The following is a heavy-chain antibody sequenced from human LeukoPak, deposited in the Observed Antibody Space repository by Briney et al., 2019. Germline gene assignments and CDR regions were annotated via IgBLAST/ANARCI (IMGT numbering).Heavy chain of an antibody. J-gene: IGHJ6*02. CDR3: ARGYSGYEPYYYYGMDV. CDR1: GFTFSSYA. CDR2: INHSGST. D-gene: IGHD5-12*01. V-gene: IGHV4-34*01. Sequence: GSLRLSCAASGFTFSSYAMSWVRQAPGKGLEWIGEINHSGSTNYNPSLKSRVTISVDTSKNQFSLRLSSVTAADTAVYYCARGYSGYEPYYYYGMDVWGQGTTVTVSS.